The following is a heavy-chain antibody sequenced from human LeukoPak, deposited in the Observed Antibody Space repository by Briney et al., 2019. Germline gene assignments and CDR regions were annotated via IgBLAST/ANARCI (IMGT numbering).Heavy chain of an antibody. J-gene: IGHJ6*02. Sequence: AGGSLRLSCAASGFTFSDYYMSWIRQAPGKGLEWVSYISSSGSTIYYADSVKGRFTISRDNAKNSLYLQMNSLRAEDTAVYYCARDKSPNYYYYGMEVWGQGTTVTVSS. CDR1: GFTFSDYY. CDR2: ISSSGSTI. CDR3: ARDKSPNYYYYGMEV. V-gene: IGHV3-11*01.